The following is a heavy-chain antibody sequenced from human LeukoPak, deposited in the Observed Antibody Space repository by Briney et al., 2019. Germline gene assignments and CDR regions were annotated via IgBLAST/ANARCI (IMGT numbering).Heavy chain of an antibody. D-gene: IGHD3-10*01. V-gene: IGHV4-34*01. Sequence: GSLRLSCAASGFTFSSYAMHWVRQPQGKGLEWIGEINHSGSTNYNPSLKSRVTISVDTSKNQFSLKLSSVTAADTAVYYCARVWGRAYGSGNGAFDIWGQGTMVTVSS. CDR1: GFTFSSYA. CDR3: ARVWGRAYGSGNGAFDI. CDR2: INHSGST. J-gene: IGHJ3*02.